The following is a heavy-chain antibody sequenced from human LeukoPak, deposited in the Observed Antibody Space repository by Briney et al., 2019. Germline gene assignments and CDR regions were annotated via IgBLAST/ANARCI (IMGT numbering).Heavy chain of an antibody. V-gene: IGHV3-23*01. Sequence: GGSLRLPCAASGFTFSSYAMSWVRQAPGKGLEWVSAISGSGGDTYYGDSVKGRFTISRDNSKNTLSLQMNSLRVEDTALYYCAKRYCGGGSCYAAYWGQGTLVTVSS. CDR1: GFTFSSYA. D-gene: IGHD2-15*01. CDR3: AKRYCGGGSCYAAY. J-gene: IGHJ4*02. CDR2: ISGSGGDT.